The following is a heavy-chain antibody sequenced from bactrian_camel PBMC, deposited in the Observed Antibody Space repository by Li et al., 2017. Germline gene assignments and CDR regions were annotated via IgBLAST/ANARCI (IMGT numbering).Heavy chain of an antibody. J-gene: IGHJ4*01. CDR1: GVTYRRYC. V-gene: IGHV3S55*01. CDR3: AATPRYRSTIAMSLTPASYNF. Sequence: HVQLVESGGGSVQAGGSLRLSCATSGVTYRRYCMGWFRQAPGKEREGVASIDSDGNAGYADSAKGRFTVSKDNAVNTLYLQMDSLKPEDTAMYYCAATPRYRSTIAMSLTPASYNFRGQGTQVTVS. D-gene: IGHD4*01. CDR2: IDSDGNA.